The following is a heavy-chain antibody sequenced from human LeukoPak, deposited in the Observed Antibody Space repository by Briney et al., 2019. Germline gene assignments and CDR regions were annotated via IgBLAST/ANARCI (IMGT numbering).Heavy chain of an antibody. CDR2: IISIFGTA. J-gene: IGHJ3*02. V-gene: IGHV1-69*06. CDR3: ARPLGYCSSTSCSYDAFDI. CDR1: GGTLRSYA. Sequence: SVKVSCKACGGTLRSYAISGVRQAPGQGREGRGGIISIFGTANYAQKFQGRVTITADKSTSTAYMALSSLRSDDTAVYYCARPLGYCSSTSCSYDAFDIWGQGTMVTVSS. D-gene: IGHD2-2*01.